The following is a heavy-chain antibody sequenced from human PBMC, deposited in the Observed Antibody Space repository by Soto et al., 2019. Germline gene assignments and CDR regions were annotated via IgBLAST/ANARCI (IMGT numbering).Heavy chain of an antibody. CDR3: PNGYKPGPRPEYFQN. CDR1: GFTFSSYN. CDR2: ISSSSGYI. D-gene: IGHD1-20*01. Sequence: KPGGSLRLSCAASGFTFSSYNMNWVRQAPGKGLEWVSSISSSSGYIYYADSVKGRFTISRDNAKNSLYLQMNSLRAEDTAVYYCPNGYKPGPRPEYFQNCGQGTLVTVSS. J-gene: IGHJ1*01. V-gene: IGHV3-21*01.